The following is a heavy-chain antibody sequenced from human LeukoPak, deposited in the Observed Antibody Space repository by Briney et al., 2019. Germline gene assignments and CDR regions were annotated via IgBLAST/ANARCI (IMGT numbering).Heavy chain of an antibody. CDR1: GFTFSSYA. Sequence: GGSLRLSCAASGFTFSSYAMSWVRQAPGKGLEWVSAISGSGGSTYYADSVKGRFTISRDNSKNTLYLQMNSLRAEDTAVYYCAKAHGWELLWFPGSLDYWGQGTLVTVSS. CDR3: AKAHGWELLWFPGSLDY. D-gene: IGHD1-26*01. V-gene: IGHV3-23*01. J-gene: IGHJ4*02. CDR2: ISGSGGST.